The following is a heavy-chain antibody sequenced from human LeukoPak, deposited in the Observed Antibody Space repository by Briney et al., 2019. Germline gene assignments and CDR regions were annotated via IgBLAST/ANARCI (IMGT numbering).Heavy chain of an antibody. CDR3: ARGHGGNSEGAFDI. Sequence: EASVKVSCKASGGTFSSYAISWVRQVPGQGLECMGGIIPIFGTANYAQKFQGRVTITADESTSTAYMELSSLRSEDTAVYYCARGHGGNSEGAFDIWGQGTMVTVSS. D-gene: IGHD4-23*01. J-gene: IGHJ3*02. CDR2: IIPIFGTA. CDR1: GGTFSSYA. V-gene: IGHV1-69*13.